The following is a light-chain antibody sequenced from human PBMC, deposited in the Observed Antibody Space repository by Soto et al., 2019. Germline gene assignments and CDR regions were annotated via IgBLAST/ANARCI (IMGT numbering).Light chain of an antibody. CDR1: SSTIGTNT. CDR3: AAWDGSLNVVL. CDR2: STN. Sequence: QSVLTQPPSASGTPGQRVTISCSGSSSTIGTNTVNWYQQLPGSAPQLLPYSTNQRPSGVPGRFSGSKSGTSASLAISGLQSDDEADYYCAAWDGSLNVVLFGGGTKVTVL. J-gene: IGLJ2*01. V-gene: IGLV1-44*01.